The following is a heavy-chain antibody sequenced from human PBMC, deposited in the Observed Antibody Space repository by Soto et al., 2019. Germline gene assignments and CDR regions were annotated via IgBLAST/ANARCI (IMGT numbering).Heavy chain of an antibody. CDR3: ARGRQGEMATMYFDY. J-gene: IGHJ4*02. CDR2: INHSGST. D-gene: IGHD5-12*01. V-gene: IGHV4-34*01. CDR1: GGSFSGYY. Sequence: SETLSLTSAFYGGSFSGYYWGWIRQPPGKGLEWIGEINHSGSTNYNPSLKSRVTISVDASKNQFSLKLSSVTAADTAVYYCARGRQGEMATMYFDYWGQGTLVTVSS.